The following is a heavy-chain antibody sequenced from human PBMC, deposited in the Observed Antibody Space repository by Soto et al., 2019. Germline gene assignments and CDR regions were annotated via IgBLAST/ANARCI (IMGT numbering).Heavy chain of an antibody. Sequence: QVQLVQSGAEVRKPGASVKVSCKASGYTFTDYTIHWVRQAPGQRLEWMGWINAGNGNTKYSQKFQGRVTITRDTSASTAYMELSSLRSEDTAVYYCARGMTVAGYYWGQGTLFTVSS. CDR1: GYTFTDYT. J-gene: IGHJ4*02. V-gene: IGHV1-3*01. CDR3: ARGMTVAGYY. D-gene: IGHD6-19*01. CDR2: INAGNGNT.